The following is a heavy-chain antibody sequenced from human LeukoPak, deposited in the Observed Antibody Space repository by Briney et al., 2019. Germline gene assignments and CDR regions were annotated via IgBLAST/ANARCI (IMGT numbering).Heavy chain of an antibody. Sequence: ASVKVSCKASGYTFTGYYMHWVRQAPGQGLEWMGRINPNSGGTNYAQKFQGRVTMTRDTSISTAYMELSRLRSDDTAVYYCARDTCRYCSGGSPGMDVWGQGTTVTVSS. CDR1: GYTFTGYY. CDR3: ARDTCRYCSGGSPGMDV. CDR2: INPNSGGT. J-gene: IGHJ6*02. V-gene: IGHV1-2*06. D-gene: IGHD2-15*01.